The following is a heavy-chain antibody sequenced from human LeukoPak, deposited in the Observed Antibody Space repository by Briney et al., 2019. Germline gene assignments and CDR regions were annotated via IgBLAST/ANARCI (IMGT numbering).Heavy chain of an antibody. V-gene: IGHV3-73*01. CDR2: IRSKANSYAT. Sequence: GGSLRLSCAASGFTFSGSAMHWVRQASGKGLEWVGRIRSKANSYATAYAASVKGRFTISRDDSKNTAYLQMNSLKTEDTAVYYCTRLPLLGYCSSTSCYDAFDIWGQGTMVTVSS. J-gene: IGHJ3*02. D-gene: IGHD2-2*01. CDR3: TRLPLLGYCSSTSCYDAFDI. CDR1: GFTFSGSA.